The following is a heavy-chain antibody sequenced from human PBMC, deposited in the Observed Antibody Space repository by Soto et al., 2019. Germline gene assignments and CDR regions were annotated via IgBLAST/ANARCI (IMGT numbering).Heavy chain of an antibody. V-gene: IGHV3-11*01. D-gene: IGHD3-16*01. J-gene: IGHJ2*01. Sequence: XLSCXASGFTFSNWYMSWIRQTPGKGLEWVSYISNSGSIIHYAESVKGRVTISRDNAKNSLYLQMNSLRAEDTAVYYCARGRTDAVWYYDLWGRGTLVTVSS. CDR1: GFTFSNWY. CDR2: ISNSGSII. CDR3: ARGRTDAVWYYDL.